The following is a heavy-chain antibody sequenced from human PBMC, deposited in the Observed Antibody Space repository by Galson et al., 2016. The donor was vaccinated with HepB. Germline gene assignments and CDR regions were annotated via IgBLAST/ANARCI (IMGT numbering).Heavy chain of an antibody. CDR2: IKQDGGEK. CDR3: ARLYYGFRTAYSNSYHYYGMDV. Sequence: SLRLSCAASGFTFSSHWMSWVRQAPGKGLEWVANIKQDGGEKYFVDSVKGRFTISRDNAKNSVYLQMNSLRVEDTAVYYCARLYYGFRTAYSNSYHYYGMDVWGQGTTVTVSS. J-gene: IGHJ6*02. V-gene: IGHV3-7*01. CDR1: GFTFSSHW. D-gene: IGHD3-3*01.